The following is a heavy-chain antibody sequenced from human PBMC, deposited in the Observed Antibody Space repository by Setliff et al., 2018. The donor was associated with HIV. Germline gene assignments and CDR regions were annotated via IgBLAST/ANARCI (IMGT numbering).Heavy chain of an antibody. Sequence: ASVKVSCKASGYSFINYGISWVRQAPGQGPEWMGWISAYTGHTDYAPRLLGRVTMTTDTSTGTAYMELRSLTSDDTAVYYCARARLQGIVTAVGPRDNCLDPWGQGTRVTVS. V-gene: IGHV1-18*01. J-gene: IGHJ5*02. D-gene: IGHD1-26*01. CDR1: GYSFINYG. CDR3: ARARLQGIVTAVGPRDNCLDP. CDR2: ISAYTGHT.